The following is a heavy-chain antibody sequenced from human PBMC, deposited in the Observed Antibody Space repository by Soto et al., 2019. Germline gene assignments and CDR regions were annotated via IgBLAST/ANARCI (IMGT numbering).Heavy chain of an antibody. D-gene: IGHD3-22*01. CDR2: IDPSDSQT. Sequence: GESLKISCKGSGYSFAGYWITWVRQKPGKGLEWMGRIDPSDSQTYYSPSFRGHVTISATKSITTVFLQWSSLRASDTALYYCARQIYDSDTGPNFQYYFDSWGQGTPVTVSS. CDR3: ARQIYDSDTGPNFQYYFDS. J-gene: IGHJ4*02. V-gene: IGHV5-10-1*01. CDR1: GYSFAGYW.